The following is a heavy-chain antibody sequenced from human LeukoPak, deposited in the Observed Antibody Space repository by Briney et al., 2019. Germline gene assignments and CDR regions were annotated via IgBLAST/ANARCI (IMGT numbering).Heavy chain of an antibody. CDR3: ARHRSGGSQDDAFDI. CDR2: IKQDGTEK. V-gene: IGHV3-7*01. Sequence: PGESLRLSCAASGFTFTTYWMSWVRQAPGKGLEWVANIKQDGTEKYYVDSVKGRFTISRQNAKNSLFLQMNSLRAEDTAVYYCARHRSGGSQDDAFDIWGQGTMVTVSS. CDR1: GFTFTTYW. D-gene: IGHD2-15*01. J-gene: IGHJ3*02.